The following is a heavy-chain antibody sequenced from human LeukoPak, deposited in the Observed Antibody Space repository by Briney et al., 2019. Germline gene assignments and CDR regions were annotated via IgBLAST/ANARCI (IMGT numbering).Heavy chain of an antibody. CDR2: INTNTGNP. CDR1: GYTFTSYA. V-gene: IGHV7-4-1*02. CDR3: ARLPKKYYYGSGRNLGPAYYFDY. J-gene: IGHJ4*02. D-gene: IGHD3-10*01. Sequence: GASVKVSCKASGYTFTSYAMNWVRQAPGQGLEWMGWINTNTGNPTYAQGFTGRFVFSLDTSVSTAYLQISSLKAEGTAVYYCARLPKKYYYGSGRNLGPAYYFDYWGQGTLVTVSS.